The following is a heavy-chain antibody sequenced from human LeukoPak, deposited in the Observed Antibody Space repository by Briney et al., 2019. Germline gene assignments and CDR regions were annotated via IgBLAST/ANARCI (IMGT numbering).Heavy chain of an antibody. Sequence: GGSLRLSCAASGFTFSSDAMSWVRQAPGKGLEWVSAISGSGGSTYYADSVKGRFTISRDNSNNTLYLQMNSLRAEDTAVYYCAAFMVRGVIVEDYWGQGTLVTVSS. J-gene: IGHJ4*02. CDR2: ISGSGGST. V-gene: IGHV3-23*01. CDR1: GFTFSSDA. CDR3: AAFMVRGVIVEDY. D-gene: IGHD3-10*01.